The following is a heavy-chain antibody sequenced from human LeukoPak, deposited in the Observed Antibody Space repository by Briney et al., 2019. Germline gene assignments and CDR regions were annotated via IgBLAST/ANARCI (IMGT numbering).Heavy chain of an antibody. CDR1: GYSISSGYY. CDR2: IYYSGIT. V-gene: IGHV4-38-2*02. Sequence: SETLSLTCTVSGYSISSGYYWGWIRQPPGKGLEWIGSIYYSGITYYNPSLKSRVTISVDTSKNQFSLKLSSVTAADTAVYYCARIAGYYYYYMDVWGKGTTVTVSS. CDR3: ARIAGYYYYYMDV. J-gene: IGHJ6*03.